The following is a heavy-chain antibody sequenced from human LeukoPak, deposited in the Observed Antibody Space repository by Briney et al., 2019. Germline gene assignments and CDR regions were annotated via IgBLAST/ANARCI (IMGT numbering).Heavy chain of an antibody. CDR2: ISSSGSTI. CDR3: ARDYGSWFDP. Sequence: PGGSLRLSCAASGFTFRSYEMNWVRQAAGKGLEWVSYISSSGSTIYYADSVKGRFTISRDNAKNSLYLQMNSLRAEDTAVYYCARDYGSWFDPWGQGTLVTVSS. J-gene: IGHJ5*02. V-gene: IGHV3-48*03. D-gene: IGHD4-17*01. CDR1: GFTFRSYE.